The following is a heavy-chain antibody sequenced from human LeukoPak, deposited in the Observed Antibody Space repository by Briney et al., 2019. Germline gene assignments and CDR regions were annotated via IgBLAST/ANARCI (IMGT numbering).Heavy chain of an antibody. J-gene: IGHJ4*02. D-gene: IGHD3-22*01. V-gene: IGHV4-59*01. CDR1: GGSISSYY. Sequence: SETLSLTCTVPGGSISSYYWSWIRQPPGKGLEWIGYIYYSGSTNYNPSLKSRVTISVDTSKNQFSLKLSSVTAADTAVYYCARSLYYYDSSGYPPYFDYWGQGTLVTVSS. CDR2: IYYSGST. CDR3: ARSLYYYDSSGYPPYFDY.